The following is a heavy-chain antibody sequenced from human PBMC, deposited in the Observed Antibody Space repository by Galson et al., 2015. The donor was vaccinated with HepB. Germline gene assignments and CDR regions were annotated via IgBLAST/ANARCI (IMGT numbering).Heavy chain of an antibody. CDR3: ARAVLGHIGNWFDP. D-gene: IGHD1-14*01. CDR2: IYSGGST. Sequence: SLRLSCAASGFTVSSNYMSWVRQAPGKGLEWVSVIYSGGSTYYADSVKGRFTISRDNSKNTLYLQMNSLRAEDTAVYYCARAVLGHIGNWFDPWGQGTLVTVSS. V-gene: IGHV3-53*01. CDR1: GFTVSSNY. J-gene: IGHJ5*02.